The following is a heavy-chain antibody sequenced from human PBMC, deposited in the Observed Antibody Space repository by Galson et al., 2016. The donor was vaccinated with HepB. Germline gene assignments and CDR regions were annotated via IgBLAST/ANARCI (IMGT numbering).Heavy chain of an antibody. Sequence: TLRLSCAVSGFTLTASAMNWVRQAPGKGLERIAYICATNGAIFYADSVKGRFTISKDNAKDSLFLQMNNLGDDDTAVYYCARESGASWYLIDYWGQGTLVTVSS. CDR3: ARESGASWYLIDY. D-gene: IGHD6-13*01. J-gene: IGHJ4*02. CDR1: GFTLTASA. CDR2: ICATNGAI. V-gene: IGHV3-48*02.